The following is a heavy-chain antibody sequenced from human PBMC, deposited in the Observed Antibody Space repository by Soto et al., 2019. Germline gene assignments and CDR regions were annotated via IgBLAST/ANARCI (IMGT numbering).Heavy chain of an antibody. CDR1: GYTFTSYY. Sequence: ASVKVSCKASGYTFTSYYMYWVRQAPGQGLEWMGIINPSGGSTSYAQKFQGRVTMTRDTSTSTVYMELSSLRSEDTAVYYCARDGYDILTGHRGPLDWFDPWGQGTLVTVSS. CDR2: INPSGGST. CDR3: ARDGYDILTGHRGPLDWFDP. V-gene: IGHV1-46*01. J-gene: IGHJ5*02. D-gene: IGHD3-9*01.